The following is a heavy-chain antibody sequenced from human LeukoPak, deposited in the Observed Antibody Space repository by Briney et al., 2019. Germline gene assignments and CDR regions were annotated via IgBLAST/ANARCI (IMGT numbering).Heavy chain of an antibody. CDR3: AGRDSGSYQGLLDY. CDR2: IIPIFGTA. D-gene: IGHD1-26*01. J-gene: IGHJ4*02. Sequence: SVKVSCKASGGTFSSYAISWVRQAPGQGLEWMGGIIPIFGTANYAQKFQGRVTITADESTSTAYMELSSLRSEDTAVYYCAGRDSGSYQGLLDYWGQGTLVTVSS. V-gene: IGHV1-69*13. CDR1: GGTFSSYA.